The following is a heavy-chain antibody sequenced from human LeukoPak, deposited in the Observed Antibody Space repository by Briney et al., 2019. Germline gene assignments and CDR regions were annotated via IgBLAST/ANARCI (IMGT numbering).Heavy chain of an antibody. J-gene: IGHJ4*02. CDR3: ARTYGYSSSWYSDY. Sequence: GASVKVSCKASGYTFTSYGISWVRQAPGQGLEWMGRIIPILGIANYAQKFQGRVTITADKSTSTAYMELSSLRSEDTAVYYCARTYGYSSSWYSDYWGQGTLVTVSS. CDR2: IIPILGIA. D-gene: IGHD6-13*01. V-gene: IGHV1-69*04. CDR1: GYTFTSYG.